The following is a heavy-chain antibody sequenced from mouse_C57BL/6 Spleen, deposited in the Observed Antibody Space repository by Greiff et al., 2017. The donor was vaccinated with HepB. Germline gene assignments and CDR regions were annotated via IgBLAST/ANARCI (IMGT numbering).Heavy chain of an antibody. J-gene: IGHJ2*01. CDR2: IDPETGGT. CDR3: TEYYGSSYVGY. D-gene: IGHD1-1*01. V-gene: IGHV1-15*01. CDR1: GYTFTDYE. Sequence: VQLQQSGAELVRPGASVTLSCKASGYTFTDYEMHWVKQTPVHGLEWIGAIDPETGGTAYNQKFKGKAILTADKSSSTAYMELRSLTSEDSAVYYCTEYYGSSYVGYWRQGTTLTVSS.